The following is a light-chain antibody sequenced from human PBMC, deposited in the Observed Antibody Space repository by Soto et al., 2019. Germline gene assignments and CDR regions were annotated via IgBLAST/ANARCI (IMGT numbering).Light chain of an antibody. CDR3: MQTLLTWT. Sequence: DIVMTQSPLSLPVTPGEPASISCMSSHSLLHSNGYTYLDWYLQRPGQSPQLLIYLGSYRASGVPDRFSGSGSGTDFTLKISRVEAGDVGVYYCMQTLLTWTFGQGTKVDI. J-gene: IGKJ1*01. V-gene: IGKV2-28*01. CDR2: LGS. CDR1: HSLLHSNGYTY.